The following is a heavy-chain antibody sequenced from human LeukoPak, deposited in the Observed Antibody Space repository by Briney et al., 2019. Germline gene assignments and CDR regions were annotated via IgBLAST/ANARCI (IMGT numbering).Heavy chain of an antibody. Sequence: PGGSLRLSCAASGFTFSSYSMNWVRQAPGKGLEWVSYISSSSSTIYYADSVKGRFTISRDNAKNSLYLQMNSLRAEDTAVYYCAREAWYDFWSGPGPYYYYYYMDVWGKGTTVTVSS. CDR1: GFTFSSYS. V-gene: IGHV3-48*01. CDR2: ISSSSSTI. J-gene: IGHJ6*03. CDR3: AREAWYDFWSGPGPYYYYYYMDV. D-gene: IGHD3-3*01.